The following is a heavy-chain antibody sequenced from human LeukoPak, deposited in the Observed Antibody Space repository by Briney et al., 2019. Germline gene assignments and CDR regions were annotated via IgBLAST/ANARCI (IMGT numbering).Heavy chain of an antibody. CDR3: SRNWGSDNWFDP. CDR1: GFTVSTNY. J-gene: IGHJ5*02. D-gene: IGHD7-27*01. V-gene: IGHV3-53*01. Sequence: PGGSLRLSCAASGFTVSTNYMTWVRQAPGKGLECVSVIYSGGSTYYADSVKGRFTISRDNSKNTLYLQMNSLRAEDTALYYCSRNWGSDNWFDPWGQGTLVTVSS. CDR2: IYSGGST.